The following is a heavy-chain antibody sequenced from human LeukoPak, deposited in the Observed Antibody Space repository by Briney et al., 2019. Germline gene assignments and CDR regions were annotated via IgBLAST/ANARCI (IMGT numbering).Heavy chain of an antibody. CDR3: ASEQTTSGGRRLDS. V-gene: IGHV4-34*01. CDR2: INHSGST. Sequence: SKTLSLTCAVYGGSFSGYYWSWIRQPPGKGLEWIGEINHSGSTNYNPSLKSRVTISVDTSKNQFSLNLTSVTAADTAVYFCASEQTTSGGRRLDSWGQGTLVIVSS. J-gene: IGHJ4*02. CDR1: GGSFSGYY. D-gene: IGHD1-26*01.